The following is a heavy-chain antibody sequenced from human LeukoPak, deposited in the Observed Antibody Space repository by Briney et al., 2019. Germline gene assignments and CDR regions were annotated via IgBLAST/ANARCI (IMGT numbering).Heavy chain of an antibody. V-gene: IGHV3-30-3*01. Sequence: GGSLRLSCAASGFTFSSYAMHWVRQAPGKGLEWVAVISYDGSNKYYADSVKGRFTISRDNSKNTLYLQMNSLRAEDTAVYYCASTGGLYCSGGSCSKLGAYYYGMDVWGQGTTVTVSS. D-gene: IGHD2-15*01. CDR2: ISYDGSNK. CDR1: GFTFSSYA. J-gene: IGHJ6*02. CDR3: ASTGGLYCSGGSCSKLGAYYYGMDV.